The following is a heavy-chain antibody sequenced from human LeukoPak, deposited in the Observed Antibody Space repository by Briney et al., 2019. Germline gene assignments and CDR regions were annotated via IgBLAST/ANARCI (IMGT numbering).Heavy chain of an antibody. CDR1: GFTFSSYG. Sequence: GGSLRLSCAASGFTFSSYGMHWVRQAPGKGLEWVAVISYDGSNKYYADSVKGRFTISRDNAKNTLYLQMNSLRAEDTAVYYCARVKGSGYYYSLDAFDIWGQGTMVTVSS. V-gene: IGHV3-30*03. D-gene: IGHD3-22*01. J-gene: IGHJ3*02. CDR2: ISYDGSNK. CDR3: ARVKGSGYYYSLDAFDI.